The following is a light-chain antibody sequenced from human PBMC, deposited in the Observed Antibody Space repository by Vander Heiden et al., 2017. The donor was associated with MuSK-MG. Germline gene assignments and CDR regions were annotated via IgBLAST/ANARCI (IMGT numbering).Light chain of an antibody. CDR3: QQTDSPVLT. CDR2: TTS. J-gene: IGKJ4*01. V-gene: IGKV1-39*01. CDR1: QSISGN. Sequence: DIQMTQSPSSLSASVGDRVTITCRASQSISGNLNWYQQKPGKAPNVLIHTTSSLQSGVPSRFSGSGSGTDFTLTINSLQPEDSGTYYCQQTDSPVLTFDGGTKVEIK.